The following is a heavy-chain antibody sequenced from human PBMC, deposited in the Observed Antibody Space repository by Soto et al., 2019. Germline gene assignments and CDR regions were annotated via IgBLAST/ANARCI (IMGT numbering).Heavy chain of an antibody. CDR2: IGYDGSNK. V-gene: IGHV3-33*01. CDR3: ARALGGGSYYYYYGMDV. J-gene: IGHJ6*02. CDR1: GFTFSSYG. D-gene: IGHD3-16*01. Sequence: QVQLVESGGGVVQPGRSLRLSCAASGFTFSSYGMHWVRQAPGKGLEWMAVIGYDGSNKYYADSVKGRFTISRDNSKNTLYLQMNSLRAEDTAVYYCARALGGGSYYYYYGMDVWGQGTTVTVSS.